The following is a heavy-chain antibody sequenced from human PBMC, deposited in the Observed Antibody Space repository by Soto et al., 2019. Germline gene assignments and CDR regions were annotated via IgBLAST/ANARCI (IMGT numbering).Heavy chain of an antibody. CDR2: ISYDGSNK. J-gene: IGHJ6*02. CDR3: AKEQRYYDSSGYYFSYYYYYYGMDV. V-gene: IGHV3-30*18. CDR1: GFTFSSYG. Sequence: GGSLRLSCAASGFTFSSYGMHWVRQAPGKGLEWVAVISYDGSNKYYADSVKGRFTISRDNSKNTLYLQMNSLRAEDTAVYYCAKEQRYYDSSGYYFSYYYYYYGMDVWGQGTTVTVSS. D-gene: IGHD3-22*01.